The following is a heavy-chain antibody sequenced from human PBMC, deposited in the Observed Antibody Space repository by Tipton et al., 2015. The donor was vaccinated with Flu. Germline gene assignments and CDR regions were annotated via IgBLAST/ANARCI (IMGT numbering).Heavy chain of an antibody. D-gene: IGHD2-8*01. CDR3: ARCTSVHYYGMDV. Sequence: TLSLTCNVSGYSISSGYYWVWIRQPPGKGLEWIGNIYHSGSPHYNASLKSRVTISVDRSKNHYSLNLTSVTAADTAVYYCARCTSVHYYGMDVWGQGTTVSVSS. J-gene: IGHJ6*02. CDR2: IYHSGSP. CDR1: GYSISSGYY. V-gene: IGHV4-38-2*02.